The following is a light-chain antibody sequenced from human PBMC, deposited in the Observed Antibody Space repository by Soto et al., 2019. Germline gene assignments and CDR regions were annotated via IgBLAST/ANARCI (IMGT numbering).Light chain of an antibody. CDR2: KAS. J-gene: IGKJ1*01. CDR1: HTISSW. V-gene: IGKV1-5*03. Sequence: DIQITQSPSTLSGSVGDRVTITCLASHTISSWLAWYQQKPGKAPKLLIYKASTLKSGVPSRFSGSGSVTEFTLTISSXQPDDFATYYCQHYNRYSEAFGQGTKVDIK. CDR3: QHYNRYSEA.